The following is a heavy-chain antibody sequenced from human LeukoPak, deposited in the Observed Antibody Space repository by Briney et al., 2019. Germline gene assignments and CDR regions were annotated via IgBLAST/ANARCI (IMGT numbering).Heavy chain of an antibody. CDR1: GYSFTSHD. CDR3: ASALKRGSAGTLINH. J-gene: IGHJ5*02. D-gene: IGHD6-13*01. V-gene: IGHV1-8*01. Sequence: ASVKVSCKASGYSFTSHDINWVRQATGQGLEWMGWMNPNSGNTGYAQKFQDRVTMTRNTSISTAYLELSSLGSEDTAMYYCASALKRGSAGTLINHWGQGTLVTVSS. CDR2: MNPNSGNT.